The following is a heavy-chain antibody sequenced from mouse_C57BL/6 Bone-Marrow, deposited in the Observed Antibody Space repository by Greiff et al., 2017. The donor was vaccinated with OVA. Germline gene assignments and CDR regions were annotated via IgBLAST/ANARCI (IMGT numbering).Heavy chain of an antibody. Sequence: QVQLQQSGAELVRPGTSVKVSCKASGYAFTNYLIEWVKQRPEQGLEWIGVINPGSGGTNYNEKFKGKATLTADKSSSTAYMQLSSLTSEDSAVYFCARYGYYFDYWGQGTTLTVSS. J-gene: IGHJ2*01. CDR2: INPGSGGT. D-gene: IGHD2-2*01. V-gene: IGHV1-54*01. CDR3: ARYGYYFDY. CDR1: GYAFTNYL.